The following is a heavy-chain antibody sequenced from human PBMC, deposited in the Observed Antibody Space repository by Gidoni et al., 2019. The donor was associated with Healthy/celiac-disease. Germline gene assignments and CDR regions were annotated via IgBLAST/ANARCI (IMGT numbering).Heavy chain of an antibody. Sequence: QVQLVQSGAEVKKPGSSVKVSCKASGGPFSSYAISWVRQAPGQGLEWMGGIIPIFGTANYAQKFQGRVTITADESASTAYMELSSLRSEDTAVYYCARDAGGITIFGVVFDPWGQGTLVTVSS. J-gene: IGHJ5*02. D-gene: IGHD3-3*01. V-gene: IGHV1-69*01. CDR2: IIPIFGTA. CDR3: ARDAGGITIFGVVFDP. CDR1: GGPFSSYA.